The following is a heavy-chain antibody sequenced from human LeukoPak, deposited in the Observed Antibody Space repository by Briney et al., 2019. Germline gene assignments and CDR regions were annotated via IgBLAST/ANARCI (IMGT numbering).Heavy chain of an antibody. CDR3: ARGSTRDGYW. D-gene: IGHD5-24*01. CDR1: GFTFGSYS. J-gene: IGHJ4*02. V-gene: IGHV3-48*02. CDR2: ISDSGNTI. Sequence: GGSLRLSCAASGFTFGSYSMNWVRQAPGKGLQWVSYISDSGNTIFYADSVKGRFTMSRDNAKNSLYLQMNSLRDEDTAVYFCARGSTRDGYWWGQGTLVTVSS.